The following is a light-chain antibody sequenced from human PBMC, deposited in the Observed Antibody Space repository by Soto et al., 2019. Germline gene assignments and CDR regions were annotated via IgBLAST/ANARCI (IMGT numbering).Light chain of an antibody. J-gene: IGKJ1*01. CDR2: ATS. CDR1: QGIRGD. V-gene: IGKV1-6*01. CDR3: IQDFISPLT. Sequence: AIQMTQSPSSLSASLGDRVTITCRASQGIRGDLGWYQQKPGKAPKLLISATSTLQSGVPSRFSGRGSGTNFTLTISSLQPEEFATYYCIQDFISPLTVGQGTKVDIK.